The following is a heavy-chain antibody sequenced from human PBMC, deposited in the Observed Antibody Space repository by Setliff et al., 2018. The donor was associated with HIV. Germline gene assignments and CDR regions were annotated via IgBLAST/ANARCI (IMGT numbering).Heavy chain of an antibody. J-gene: IGHJ3*02. CDR2: IYPGDSDT. Sequence: GESLKISCKGSGYSFTTYWIGWVRQMPGKGLEWMGIIYPGDSDTRYSPSFQGQVTISADKSISTAYLQWSSLKASDTAMYYCARLRDSSGYYYVGGAFDIWGQGTMVPSPQ. D-gene: IGHD3-22*01. CDR1: GYSFTTYW. V-gene: IGHV5-51*01. CDR3: ARLRDSSGYYYVGGAFDI.